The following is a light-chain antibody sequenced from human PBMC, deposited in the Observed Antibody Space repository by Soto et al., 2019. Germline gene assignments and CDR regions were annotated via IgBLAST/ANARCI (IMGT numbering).Light chain of an antibody. CDR2: GAS. CDR1: QSVGTN. J-gene: IGKJ1*01. Sequence: EMVMTQSPATPSVSPGERATLSCRGSQSVGTNLAWYQQKPGQAPRLLIYGASTRATGIPGRFSGSGSGTEFSLTISGLQTEDFAVYYCQQYNKWPPWTFGQGTKVDIK. CDR3: QQYNKWPPWT. V-gene: IGKV3-15*01.